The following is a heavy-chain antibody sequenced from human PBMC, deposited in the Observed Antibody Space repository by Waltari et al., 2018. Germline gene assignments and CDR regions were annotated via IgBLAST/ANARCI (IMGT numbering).Heavy chain of an antibody. CDR3: ARHTIAYDFWSGYYNRDYFDY. CDR2: IYYSGST. Sequence: QVQLQESGPGLVKPSETLSLTCPVSGGSISSYYWSWIRQPPGKGLEWIGYIYYSGSTNYNPSLKSRVTISVDTSKNQFSLKLSSVTAADTAVYYCARHTIAYDFWSGYYNRDYFDYWGQGTLVTVSS. J-gene: IGHJ4*02. V-gene: IGHV4-59*08. D-gene: IGHD3-3*01. CDR1: GGSISSYY.